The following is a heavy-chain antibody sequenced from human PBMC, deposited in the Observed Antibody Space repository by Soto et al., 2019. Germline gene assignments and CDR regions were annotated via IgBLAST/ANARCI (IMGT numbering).Heavy chain of an antibody. J-gene: IGHJ6*02. CDR1: GYTFTSYG. D-gene: IGHD5-18*01. Sequence: AASWKFSCKASGYTFTSYGISWVRQAPGQGLEWMGWISAYNGNTNYAQKLQGRVTMTTDTSTSTAYMELRSLRSDDTAVYYCARDTSGYSYGYYYYYGMDVWGQGTTVTVSS. CDR3: ARDTSGYSYGYYYYYGMDV. CDR2: ISAYNGNT. V-gene: IGHV1-18*04.